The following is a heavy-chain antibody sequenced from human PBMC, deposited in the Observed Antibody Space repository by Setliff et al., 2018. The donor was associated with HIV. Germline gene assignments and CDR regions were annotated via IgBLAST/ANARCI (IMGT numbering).Heavy chain of an antibody. CDR3: IRDRPDYDFWSGYTFDY. D-gene: IGHD3-3*01. V-gene: IGHV3-49*04. J-gene: IGHJ4*02. CDR2: IRSRTHGGTA. Sequence: PGGSLRLSCAASGFTFSSYTMNWVRQAPGKGLEWVGFIRSRTHGGTAEYAASVRGRFTISRDDSKAIAYLQMSSLKTDDTARYYCIRDRPDYDFWSGYTFDYWGQGTLVTVSS. CDR1: GFTFSSYT.